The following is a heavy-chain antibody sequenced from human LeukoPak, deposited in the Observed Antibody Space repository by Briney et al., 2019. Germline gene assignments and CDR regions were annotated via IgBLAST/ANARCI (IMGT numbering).Heavy chain of an antibody. CDR3: ARGVPGYYYYGMDV. Sequence: PPETLSLTCAVYGGSFSGYYWSWIRQPPGKGLEWIGEINHSGSTNYNPSLKSRVTISVDTSKNQFSLKLSSVTAADTAVYYCARGVPGYYYYGMDVWGQGTTVTVSS. V-gene: IGHV4-34*01. CDR2: INHSGST. J-gene: IGHJ6*02. CDR1: GGSFSGYY.